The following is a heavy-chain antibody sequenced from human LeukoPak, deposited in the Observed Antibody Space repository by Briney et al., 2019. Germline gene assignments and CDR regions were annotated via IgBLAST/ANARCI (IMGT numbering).Heavy chain of an antibody. V-gene: IGHV4-39*01. Sequence: SETLSLTCTVSGGSISSSSYYWGWIRQPPGKGLEWIGNIYYSGSTNYNPSLKSRVTISVDTSKNQFSLKLNSVTAADTAVYYCARQTGYFRYWGQGTLVAVSS. D-gene: IGHD3-10*01. CDR1: GGSISSSSYY. CDR2: IYYSGST. J-gene: IGHJ1*01. CDR3: ARQTGYFRY.